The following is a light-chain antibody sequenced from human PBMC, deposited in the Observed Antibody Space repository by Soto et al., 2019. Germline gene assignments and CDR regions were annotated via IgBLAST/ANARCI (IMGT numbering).Light chain of an antibody. V-gene: IGLV2-18*02. CDR1: SRDVGPYNR. CDR2: EVN. CDR3: SSYTSSSTYV. Sequence: QSALTQPPSVSGSPGQSVIISCTGTSRDVGPYNRVSWYQQPPGTAPKLMIFEVNNRPAGVPDRFSGSKSGNTASLTISGLQAEDEAGDDGSSYTSSSTYVFGTGTKLTVL. J-gene: IGLJ1*01.